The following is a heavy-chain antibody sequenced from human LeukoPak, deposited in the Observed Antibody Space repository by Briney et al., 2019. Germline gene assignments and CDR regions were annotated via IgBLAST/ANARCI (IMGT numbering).Heavy chain of an antibody. V-gene: IGHV3-23*01. D-gene: IGHD5-24*01. Sequence: GGSLRLSCAASGFTFSSYAMSWVRQAPGKGLEWVSAISGSGGSIYYADSVKGRFTISRDNSKNTLYLQMNSLRAEDTAVYYCAKAAPTVEMATIPFDYWGQGTLVTVSS. CDR1: GFTFSSYA. J-gene: IGHJ4*02. CDR3: AKAAPTVEMATIPFDY. CDR2: ISGSGGSI.